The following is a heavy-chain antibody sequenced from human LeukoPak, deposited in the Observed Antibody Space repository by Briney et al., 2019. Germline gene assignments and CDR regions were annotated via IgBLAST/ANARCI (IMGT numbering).Heavy chain of an antibody. V-gene: IGHV3-30*02. CDR2: VRSDGSNR. CDR1: GFTFNTYG. D-gene: IGHD1-14*01. J-gene: IGHJ4*02. Sequence: GGSLRLSCAASGFTFNTYGMHWVRQAPGKGLEWIAVVRSDGSNRFYADSVEGRFTISRDNPKNTLYLQMNSLRAEDTAVYYCAKSNTESQTTVGNWGQGTLVSVSS. CDR3: AKSNTESQTTVGN.